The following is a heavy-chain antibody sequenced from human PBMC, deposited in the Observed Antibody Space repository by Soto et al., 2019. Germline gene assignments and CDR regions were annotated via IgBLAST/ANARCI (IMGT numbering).Heavy chain of an antibody. CDR2: IWNDGSNK. V-gene: IGHV3-33*07. Sequence: PGGSLRLSCAASGFTFSSYGMYWVRQAPGKGLEWVAVIWNDGSNKDYVGSVKGRFTISRDNSKNTLYLEMNTLRAEDTAVYYCASKVGRGSSGWPISDNFYYGRDVWGQGTTVTVSS. CDR3: ASKVGRGSSGWPISDNFYYGRDV. D-gene: IGHD6-19*01. J-gene: IGHJ6*02. CDR1: GFTFSSYG.